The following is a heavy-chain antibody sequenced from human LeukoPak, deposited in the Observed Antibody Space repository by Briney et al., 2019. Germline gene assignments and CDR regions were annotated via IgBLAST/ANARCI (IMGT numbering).Heavy chain of an antibody. CDR1: GYTFTSYD. CDR2: MNPNSGNT. V-gene: IGHV1-8*03. J-gene: IGHJ6*03. CDR3: ARRKRELLYYYYYMDV. D-gene: IGHD1-26*01. Sequence: GASVKVSCKASGYTFTSYDINWVRQATGQGLEWMGWMNPNSGNTGYAQKFQGRVTITRNTPISTAYMELSSLRSEDTAVYYCARRKRELLYYYYYMDVWGKGTTVTVSS.